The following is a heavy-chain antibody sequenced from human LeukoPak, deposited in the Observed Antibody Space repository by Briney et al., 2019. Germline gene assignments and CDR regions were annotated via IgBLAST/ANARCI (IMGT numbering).Heavy chain of an antibody. D-gene: IGHD6-6*01. CDR3: AKAVIAARPTDEGYYFDY. Sequence: PGGSLRLSCAASGFTFSSYAMSWVRQAPGKGLEWVSAISGRGGSTYYADSVKGRFTISRDNSKNTLYLQMNSLRAEDTAVYYCAKAVIAARPTDEGYYFDYWGQGTLVTVSS. CDR2: ISGRGGST. CDR1: GFTFSSYA. J-gene: IGHJ4*02. V-gene: IGHV3-23*01.